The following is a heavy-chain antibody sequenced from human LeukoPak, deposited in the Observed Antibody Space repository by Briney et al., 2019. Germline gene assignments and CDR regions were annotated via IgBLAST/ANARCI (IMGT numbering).Heavy chain of an antibody. CDR2: ISGSGGST. D-gene: IGHD2-2*01. CDR1: GFTFSCYA. V-gene: IGHV3-23*01. J-gene: IGHJ4*02. Sequence: GGSLRLSCAASGFTFSCYAMSWVRQAPGKGLEWVSAISGSGGSTYYADSVKGRFTISRDNSKNTLYLQMNSLRAEDTAVYYCAKTPNYCSSTSCSDYWGQGTLVTVSS. CDR3: AKTPNYCSSTSCSDY.